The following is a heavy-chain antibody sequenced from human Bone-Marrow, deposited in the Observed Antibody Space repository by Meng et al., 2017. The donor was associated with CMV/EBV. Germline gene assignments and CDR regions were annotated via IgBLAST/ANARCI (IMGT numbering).Heavy chain of an antibody. V-gene: IGHV3-9*01. J-gene: IGHJ6*02. D-gene: IGHD6-6*01. Sequence: GGSLRLSCAASGFTFSSYAMSWVRQAPGKGLEWVSGISWNSGSIGYADSVKGRFTISRDNAKNSLYLQMNSLRAEDTALYYCAKGGIAALYYYYGMDVWGQGTTVTVSS. CDR3: AKGGIAALYYYYGMDV. CDR1: GFTFSSYA. CDR2: ISWNSGSI.